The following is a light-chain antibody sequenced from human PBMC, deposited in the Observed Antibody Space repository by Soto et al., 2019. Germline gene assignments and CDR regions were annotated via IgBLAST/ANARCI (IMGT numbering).Light chain of an antibody. Sequence: QSVLTQPPSVSGAPGQRVTISCTGSSSNIGAGYDVHWYQQLPGTAPKLLIYGNSNRPSGVPDRFSGSKSGTSASLAITGLQAEDEADYYCQYYDSSLSLYVFGTGTQLTV. J-gene: IGLJ1*01. CDR1: SSNIGAGYD. CDR3: QYYDSSLSLYV. V-gene: IGLV1-40*01. CDR2: GNS.